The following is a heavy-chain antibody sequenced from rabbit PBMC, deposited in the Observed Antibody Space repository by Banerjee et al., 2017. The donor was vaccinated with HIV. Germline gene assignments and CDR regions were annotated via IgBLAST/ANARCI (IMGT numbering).Heavy chain of an antibody. V-gene: IGHV1S40*01. CDR2: ISSGGATT. CDR1: GIDFSSGYW. CDR3: ARGGL. Sequence: QSLEESGGDLVKPGASLTLTCKASGIDFSSGYWICWVRQAPGKGLEWIGCISSGGATTYYASWAKGRFTISKTSSTTVTLRLTSLTAADTATYFCARGGLWGPGTLVTDS. J-gene: IGHJ4*01.